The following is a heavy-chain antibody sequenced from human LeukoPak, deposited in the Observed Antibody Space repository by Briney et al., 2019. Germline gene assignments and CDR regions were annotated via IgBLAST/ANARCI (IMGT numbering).Heavy chain of an antibody. D-gene: IGHD3-16*01. CDR3: ARDPWGTHAY. CDR2: SSSGSDYI. J-gene: IGHJ4*02. CDR1: GFSSYS. V-gene: IGHV3-21*01. Sequence: PGGSLRLSCAASGFSSYSLNWVRQAPGKGLEWVSSSSSGSDYIHYADSVKGRFTISRDNAKNSLYLQMNSLRAEDTAIYYCARDPWGTHAYWGQGTLVTVSS.